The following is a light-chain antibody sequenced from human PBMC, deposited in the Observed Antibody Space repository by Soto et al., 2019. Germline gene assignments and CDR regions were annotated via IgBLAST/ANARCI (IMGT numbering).Light chain of an antibody. CDR2: DAS. J-gene: IGKJ4*01. V-gene: IGKV3-11*01. Sequence: EILLTQSPATLSLSPGERATLSCGASQSVSSYLAWYQQKPGQAPRLLIYDASNRATGIPARFSGSGSATDFTLPISSLETQDFAVYYCQQRSNWPTLTFGGGTKVDIK. CDR3: QQRSNWPTLT. CDR1: QSVSSY.